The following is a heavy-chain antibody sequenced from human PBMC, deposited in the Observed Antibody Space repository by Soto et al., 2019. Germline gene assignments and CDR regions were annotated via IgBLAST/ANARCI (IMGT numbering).Heavy chain of an antibody. J-gene: IGHJ6*02. CDR3: AADSYYYGSGSYPPNGMDV. Sequence: QMQLVQSGPEVKKPGTSVKVSCKASGFTFTSSAMQWVRQARGQRLEWIGWIVVGSGNTNYAQKFQERVTITRDMSTSTAYMELRSLRSEDTAVYYCAADSYYYGSGSYPPNGMDVWGQGTTVTVSS. V-gene: IGHV1-58*02. CDR2: IVVGSGNT. D-gene: IGHD3-10*01. CDR1: GFTFTSSA.